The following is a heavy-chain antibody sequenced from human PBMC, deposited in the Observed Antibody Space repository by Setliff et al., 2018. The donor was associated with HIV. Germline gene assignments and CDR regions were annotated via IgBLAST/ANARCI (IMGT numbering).Heavy chain of an antibody. D-gene: IGHD3-10*01. CDR1: GGSISRYH. CDR3: AKTLWFEESASYDAFDI. CDR2: IRPSGGT. Sequence: SETLSLTCTVSGGSISRYHGTWIRQPAGKGLGWIGKIRPSGGTNYNPSRKSRVTISVDTSKNQFSLKLSSVTAADTAVYFCAKTLWFEESASYDAFDIWGQGTMVTVSS. J-gene: IGHJ3*02. V-gene: IGHV4-34*01.